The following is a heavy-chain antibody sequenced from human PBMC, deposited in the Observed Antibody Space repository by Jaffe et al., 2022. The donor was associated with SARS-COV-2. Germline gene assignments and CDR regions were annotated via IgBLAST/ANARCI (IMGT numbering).Heavy chain of an antibody. V-gene: IGHV3-9*01. D-gene: IGHD3-16*01. J-gene: IGHJ5*02. CDR2: ISWNSGSI. Sequence: EVQLVESGGGLVQPGRSLRLSCAASGFTFDDYAMHWVRQAPGKGLEWVSGISWNSGSIGYADSVKGRFTISRDNAKNSLYLQMNSLRAEDTALYYCAKDITFGGYGAPSFDPWGQGTLVTVSS. CDR3: AKDITFGGYGAPSFDP. CDR1: GFTFDDYA.